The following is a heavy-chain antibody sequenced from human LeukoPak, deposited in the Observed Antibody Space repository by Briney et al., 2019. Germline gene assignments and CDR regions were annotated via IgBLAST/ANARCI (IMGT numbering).Heavy chain of an antibody. Sequence: PGGSLRLSCAASGFTFSDHYMDWVRQAPGKGLEWVGRTRNKANSYTTEYAASVKGRFTISRDDSKNSLYLQMNSLKTEDTAVYYCARERYYDSSGYYPYYFDNWGQGTLVTVSS. CDR3: ARERYYDSSGYYPYYFDN. D-gene: IGHD3-22*01. J-gene: IGHJ4*02. V-gene: IGHV3-72*01. CDR2: TRNKANSYTT. CDR1: GFTFSDHY.